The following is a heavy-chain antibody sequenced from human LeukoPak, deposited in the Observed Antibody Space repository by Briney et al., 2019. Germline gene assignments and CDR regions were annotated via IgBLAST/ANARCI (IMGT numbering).Heavy chain of an antibody. CDR3: ARDHRGGSFDH. J-gene: IGHJ5*02. V-gene: IGHV4-59*01. CDR2: IYYSGST. D-gene: IGHD1-26*01. Sequence: SETLSLTCTVSGGSISSYYWSWIRQPPGKGLEWIGYIYYSGSTNYNPSLKSRVTISVDTSKNQFSLKLSSMTAADTAVYYCARDHRGGSFDHWGQGTLVTVSS. CDR1: GGSISSYY.